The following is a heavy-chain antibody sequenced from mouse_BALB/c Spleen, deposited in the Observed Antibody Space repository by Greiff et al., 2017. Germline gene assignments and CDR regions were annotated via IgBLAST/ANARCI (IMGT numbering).Heavy chain of an antibody. CDR1: GFTFSSFG. CDR2: ISSGSSTI. D-gene: IGHD3-1*01. CDR3: ARAGAARGLAMDY. J-gene: IGHJ4*01. V-gene: IGHV5-17*02. Sequence: VQLQQSGGGLVQPGGSRKLSCAASGFTFSSFGMHWVRQAPEKGLEWVAYISSGSSTIYYADTVKGRFTISRDNPKNTLFLQMTSLRSEDTAMYYCARAGAARGLAMDYWGQGTSVTVSS.